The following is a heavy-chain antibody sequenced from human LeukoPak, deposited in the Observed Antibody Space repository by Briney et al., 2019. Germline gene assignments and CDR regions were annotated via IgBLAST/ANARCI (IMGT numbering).Heavy chain of an antibody. CDR3: ARWNDGWEFDY. CDR2: IYTSGNT. D-gene: IGHD1-1*01. J-gene: IGHJ4*02. V-gene: IGHV4-4*07. CDR1: GGSISYYY. Sequence: SETLSLTCTVSGGSISYYYWSWMRQPAGKGLEWIGRIYTSGNTNYNPSLKSRVTMSVDTSKNQFSLKLTSVTAADTAVYYCARWNDGWEFDYWGQGTLVSVSS.